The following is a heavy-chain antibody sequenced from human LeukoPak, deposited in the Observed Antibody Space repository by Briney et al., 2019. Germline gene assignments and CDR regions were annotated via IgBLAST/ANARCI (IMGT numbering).Heavy chain of an antibody. Sequence: GGSLRLSCAASGFTFDDYAMHWVRQAPGKGLEWVSSISWNSDTVAYAGSVKGRSTISRDNAKNSLYLQMNSLRAEDTALYFCAKGGSGWYEADYWGLGTLVTVSS. CDR1: GFTFDDYA. D-gene: IGHD6-19*01. CDR3: AKGGSGWYEADY. CDR2: ISWNSDTV. V-gene: IGHV3-9*01. J-gene: IGHJ4*02.